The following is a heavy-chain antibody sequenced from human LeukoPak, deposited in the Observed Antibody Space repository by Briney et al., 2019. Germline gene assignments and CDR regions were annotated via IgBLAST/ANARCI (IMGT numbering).Heavy chain of an antibody. Sequence: PSETLSLTCTVSGGSISSSSYYWGWIRQPPGKGLEWIGSIYYSGSTYYNPSLKSRVTISVDTSKNQFSLKLSSVTAADTAVYYCARQDSSGYYYRGRWFDPWSQGTLVTVSS. V-gene: IGHV4-39*01. CDR3: ARQDSSGYYYRGRWFDP. CDR2: IYYSGST. CDR1: GGSISSSSYY. J-gene: IGHJ5*02. D-gene: IGHD3-22*01.